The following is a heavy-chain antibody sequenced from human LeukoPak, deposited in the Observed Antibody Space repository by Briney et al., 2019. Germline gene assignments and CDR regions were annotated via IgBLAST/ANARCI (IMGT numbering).Heavy chain of an antibody. V-gene: IGHV4-39*01. J-gene: IGHJ4*02. CDR3: VRHAGSTPTSAPRPFDF. Sequence: SETLSLTCSVSGTSFSSGSYNWGWIRQPPGKGLEWIASIYSSGTTYYNPSLKSRGTVSVDTSKNQFSLNLNSVTAADTAVYYCVRHAGSTPTSAPRPFDFWGQGTLVTVSS. D-gene: IGHD3-10*01. CDR2: IYSSGTT. CDR1: GTSFSSGSYN.